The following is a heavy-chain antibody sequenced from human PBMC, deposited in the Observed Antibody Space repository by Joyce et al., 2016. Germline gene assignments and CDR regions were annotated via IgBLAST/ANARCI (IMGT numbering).Heavy chain of an antibody. CDR2: IIPTLGTT. D-gene: IGHD1-26*01. CDR1: GCSFRTFA. Sequence: QVQLVQSGGEVKEPGSSVKVSCKASGCSFRTFAINWVRQVPRQGLEGMGVIIPTLGTTNYAQSFQGRLNITADKSTSTVYMELSSLRSDDTAVYFCAKVVVGATGFYYHYMDVWGKGTTVTVSS. CDR3: AKVVVGATGFYYHYMDV. V-gene: IGHV1-69*06. J-gene: IGHJ6*03.